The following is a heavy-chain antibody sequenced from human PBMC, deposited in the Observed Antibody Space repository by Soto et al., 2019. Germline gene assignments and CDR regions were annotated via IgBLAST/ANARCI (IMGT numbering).Heavy chain of an antibody. V-gene: IGHV1-69*02. CDR1: GGTFSSYP. CDR3: AALVVADTGMDA. J-gene: IGHJ6*02. Sequence: QVQLVQSGAEVKKPGSSVKVSCKASGGTFSSYPISWVRQAPGQGLEWIGRINPILGIENNAQKFQGRVTITADKSTSKAYMELSSLRSEDTAVYYCAALVVADTGMDAWGQGTTFTVSS. CDR2: INPILGIE. D-gene: IGHD2-15*01.